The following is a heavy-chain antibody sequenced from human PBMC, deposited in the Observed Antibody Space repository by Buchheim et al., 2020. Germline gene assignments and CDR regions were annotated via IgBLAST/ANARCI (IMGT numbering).Heavy chain of an antibody. CDR1: GFTFSNYW. J-gene: IGHJ4*02. D-gene: IGHD4-17*01. CDR2: INNAGSTT. Sequence: EVQLVESGGGLVQPGGSLRLSCEASGFTFSNYWMHWVRQAPGKGLVWVSRINNAGSTTSYADSVKGRFTMSRDNAKNTLYLQMNSLRVEDTAVYYCARDGLLTVPKDYWGQGTL. CDR3: ARDGLLTVPKDY. V-gene: IGHV3-74*01.